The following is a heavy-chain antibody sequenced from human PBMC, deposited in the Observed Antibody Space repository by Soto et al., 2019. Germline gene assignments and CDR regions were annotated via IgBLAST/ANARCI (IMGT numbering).Heavy chain of an antibody. J-gene: IGHJ4*02. CDR3: ARDPARLRLTYFDY. V-gene: IGHV1-69*06. Sequence: QVQLVQSGAEVKKPGSSVKVSCKASGVTFSSYAISWVRQAPGQGLEWMGGIIPIFGTANYAQQFQGRVTITADKSTSTHYLELSRLRSQDTSVYYCARDPARLRLTYFDYWGQGTLVTVSS. D-gene: IGHD4-17*01. CDR2: IIPIFGTA. CDR1: GVTFSSYA.